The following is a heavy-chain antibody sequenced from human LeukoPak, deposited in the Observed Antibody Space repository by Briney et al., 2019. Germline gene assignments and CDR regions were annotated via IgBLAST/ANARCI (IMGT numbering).Heavy chain of an antibody. J-gene: IGHJ4*02. CDR1: GGSISSGSYY. V-gene: IGHV4-61*02. CDR2: IYTSGST. CDR3: ARTPFLGYCSSTSCYGSFDY. Sequence: SQTLSLTCTVSGGSISSGSYYWSWIRQPAGKGLEWIGRIYTSGSTNYNPSLKSRVTISVDTSKNQFSLKLSSMAAADTAVYYCARTPFLGYCSSTSCYGSFDYWGQGTLVTVSS. D-gene: IGHD2-2*01.